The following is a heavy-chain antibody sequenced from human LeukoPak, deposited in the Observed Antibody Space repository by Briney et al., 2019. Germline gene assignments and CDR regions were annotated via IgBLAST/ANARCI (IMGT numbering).Heavy chain of an antibody. CDR3: ARAKGYYYDSSGYFGY. CDR1: GYTFTSYD. D-gene: IGHD3-22*01. CDR2: MNPNSAHT. J-gene: IGHJ4*02. V-gene: IGHV1-8*01. Sequence: ASVKVSCKASGYTFTSYDINWVRQAPGQGLEWMGWMNPNSAHTGYAQKFQGRVTMTRNTSISTAYMELSSLRSEDTAVYYCARAKGYYYDSSGYFGYWGQGTLVTVSS.